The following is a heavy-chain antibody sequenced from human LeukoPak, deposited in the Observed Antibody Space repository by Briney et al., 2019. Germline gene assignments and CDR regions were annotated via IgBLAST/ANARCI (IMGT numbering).Heavy chain of an antibody. CDR3: ATGIFHGDFAPHHFDY. CDR2: FDPEDGET. CDR1: GYTLTELS. Sequence: VASVKVSCKVSGYTLTELSMHWVRQAPGKGLEWMGGFDPEDGETIYAQKFQGRVTMTEDTSTDTAYMELSSLRSEDTAVYYCATGIFHGDFAPHHFDYWGQGTLVTVSS. J-gene: IGHJ4*02. V-gene: IGHV1-24*01. D-gene: IGHD4-17*01.